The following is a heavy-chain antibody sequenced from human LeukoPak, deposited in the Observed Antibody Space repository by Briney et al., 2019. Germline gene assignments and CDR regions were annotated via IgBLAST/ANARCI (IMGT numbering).Heavy chain of an antibody. CDR3: ARDSPPGRYSRDKDYYYGMDV. V-gene: IGHV3-53*01. J-gene: IGHJ6*02. CDR1: GLTVSSNY. CDR2: IYSGGST. D-gene: IGHD6-13*01. Sequence: GGSLRLTCAASGLTVSSNYMSWVRQAPGKGLEWVSVIYSGGSTYYADSVKGRFTISRDNSKNTLYLQMNSLRAEDTAVYYCARDSPPGRYSRDKDYYYGMDVWGQGTAVTVSS.